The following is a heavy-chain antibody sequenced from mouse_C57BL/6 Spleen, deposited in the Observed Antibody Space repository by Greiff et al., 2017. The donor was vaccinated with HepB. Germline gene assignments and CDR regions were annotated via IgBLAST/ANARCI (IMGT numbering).Heavy chain of an antibody. CDR1: GYAFSSSW. CDR2: IYPGDGDT. Sequence: QVQLQQSGPELVKPGASVKISCKASGYAFSSSWMNWVKQRPGKGLEWIGRIYPGDGDTNYNGKFKGKATLTADKSSSTAYMQLSSLTSEDSAVYFCARLDGKRCFVYWGQGTTLTVSS. CDR3: ARLDGKRCFVY. V-gene: IGHV1-82*01. D-gene: IGHD2-1*01. J-gene: IGHJ2*01.